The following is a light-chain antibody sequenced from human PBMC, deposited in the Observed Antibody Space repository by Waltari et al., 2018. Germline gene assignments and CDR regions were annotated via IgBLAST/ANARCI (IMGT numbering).Light chain of an antibody. CDR3: SSYRSSNTVV. CDR1: SSDVGGYTS. V-gene: IGLV2-14*03. Sequence: QSALTQPASVSVSPGQSITISCTGTSSDVGGYTSVSWYQQHPGKAPKLMIYDVSDRPSGVSNRFSGSKSGNTASLTISGLQAEDEADYFCSSYRSSNTVVFGGGTKLTVL. J-gene: IGLJ2*01. CDR2: DVS.